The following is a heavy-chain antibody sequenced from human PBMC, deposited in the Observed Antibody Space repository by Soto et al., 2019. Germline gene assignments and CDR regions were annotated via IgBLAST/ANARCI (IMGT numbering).Heavy chain of an antibody. CDR1: GFSLKEYY. D-gene: IGHD2-2*02. Sequence: GESLRLSWLASGFSLKEYYMTWKRQPPEKGMEWTSSSTSSGGNAYYAASVKSRVTISRDNAHNSIYLQMSGLRAEYTALYYCARDMYTNNVNYFDLWGQGTLVTVSS. CDR2: STSSGGNA. J-gene: IGHJ4*02. V-gene: IGHV3-11*01. CDR3: ARDMYTNNVNYFDL.